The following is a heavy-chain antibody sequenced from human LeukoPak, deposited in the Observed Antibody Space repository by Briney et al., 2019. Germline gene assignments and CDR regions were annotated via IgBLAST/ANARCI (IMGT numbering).Heavy chain of an antibody. J-gene: IGHJ3*02. CDR2: IGIRDDT. CDR1: GFTFRDYD. CDR3: IRGGIRVSGIDAFDI. Sequence: PGESLRLSCAASGFTFRDYDMHWVRQVPGRGLEWVSAIGIRDDTHYPDSVKGRFTISRENAKNSLYLQMNTLRDGDTAMYYCIRGGIRVSGIDAFDIWGQGTMVTVSS. V-gene: IGHV3-13*01. D-gene: IGHD5/OR15-5a*01.